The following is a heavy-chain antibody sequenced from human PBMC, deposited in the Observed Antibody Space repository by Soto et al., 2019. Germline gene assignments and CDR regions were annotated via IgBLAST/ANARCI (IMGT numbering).Heavy chain of an antibody. J-gene: IGHJ4*02. V-gene: IGHV3-23*01. Sequence: GGSLRLSCAASRFTFSDFAMSCVPQAPGQGLEWVTAISGSGGSTYYADSVKGRFTISRDKSKNTLYLQMNCLSDEDTAVYYCAIDFRNRFLEWLRKSYFDYWGQGTLVTVSS. CDR3: AIDFRNRFLEWLRKSYFDY. D-gene: IGHD3-3*01. CDR2: ISGSGGST. CDR1: RFTFSDFA.